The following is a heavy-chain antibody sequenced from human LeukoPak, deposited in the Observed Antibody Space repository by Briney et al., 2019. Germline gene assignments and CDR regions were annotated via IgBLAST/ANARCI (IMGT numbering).Heavy chain of an antibody. CDR1: GFSLSTSGMR. CDR2: IDWDDDK. V-gene: IGHV2-70*04. Sequence: SGPTLVNPTQTLTLTCTFSGFSLSTSGMRVSWIRQPPGKALEWLARIDWDDDKFYSTSLKTRLTISKDTSKNQVVLTMTNMDPADTATYYCARDYYDSSGYYFDYWGQGTLVTVSS. D-gene: IGHD3-22*01. CDR3: ARDYYDSSGYYFDY. J-gene: IGHJ4*02.